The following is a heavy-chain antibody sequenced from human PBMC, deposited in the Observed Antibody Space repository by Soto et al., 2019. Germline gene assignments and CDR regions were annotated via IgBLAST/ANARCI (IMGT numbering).Heavy chain of an antibody. D-gene: IGHD3-3*01. J-gene: IGHJ4*02. V-gene: IGHV3-23*01. Sequence: EVQLLESGGGLVQPGGSLRLSCAASGFTFSSYAMSWVRQAPGKGLEWVSAISGSGGSTYYADSVKGRFTISRDNSKNTLYLQMNSLRAEDTAVYYCAKDLDYHFWSGYYSRSFDYWGQGTLVTVSS. CDR1: GFTFSSYA. CDR3: AKDLDYHFWSGYYSRSFDY. CDR2: ISGSGGST.